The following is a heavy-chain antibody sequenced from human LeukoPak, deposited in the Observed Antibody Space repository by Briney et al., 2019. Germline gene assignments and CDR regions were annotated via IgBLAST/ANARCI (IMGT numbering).Heavy chain of an antibody. J-gene: IGHJ5*02. V-gene: IGHV4-31*03. CDR3: ARRYCSGGSCYGGFDP. CDR2: IYYSGST. Sequence: SETLSLTCTVSGGSISSGGYYWSWIRQHPGRGLEWIGYIYYSGSTYYNPSLKSRVTISVDTSKNQFSLKLSSVTAADTAVYYCARRYCSGGSCYGGFDPWGQGTLVTVSS. D-gene: IGHD2-15*01. CDR1: GGSISSGGYY.